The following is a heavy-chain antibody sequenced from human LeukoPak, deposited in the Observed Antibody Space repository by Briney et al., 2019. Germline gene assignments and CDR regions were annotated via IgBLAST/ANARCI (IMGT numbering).Heavy chain of an antibody. CDR3: ARKYSGYDPFDY. V-gene: IGHV1-46*01. Sequence: ASVKVSCKASGYTFTSYYMHWVRQAPGQGLEWMGIINPSGGSTSYTQKFQGRVTMTRDTSTSTVYMELSSLRSEDTAVYYCARKYSGYDPFDYWGQGTLVTVSS. J-gene: IGHJ4*02. D-gene: IGHD5-12*01. CDR1: GYTFTSYY. CDR2: INPSGGST.